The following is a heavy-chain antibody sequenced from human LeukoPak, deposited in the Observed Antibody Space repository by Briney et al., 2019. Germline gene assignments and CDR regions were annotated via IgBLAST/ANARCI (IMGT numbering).Heavy chain of an antibody. CDR1: GFTFSSYS. CDR2: ISSSSSYI. Sequence: GGSLRLSCAASGFTFSSYSMNWVRPAPGKGLEWVSSISSSSSYIYYADSVKGRFTISRDNAKNSLYLQMNSLRAEDTAVYYCAREGSIGFDYWGQGTLVTVSS. V-gene: IGHV3-21*01. CDR3: AREGSIGFDY. J-gene: IGHJ4*02. D-gene: IGHD1-26*01.